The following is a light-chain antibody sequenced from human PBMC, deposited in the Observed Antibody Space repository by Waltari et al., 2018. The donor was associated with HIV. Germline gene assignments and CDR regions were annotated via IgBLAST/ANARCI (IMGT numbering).Light chain of an antibody. CDR2: NNN. Sequence: QRVTMSCSGGSFNVGSNTVNWYQQLPGTAPKLLIYNNNQRPSGVPDRFSGSKSGTSASLAISGLQSEDEADYYCVAWDDSLNGPVFGGGTKLTVL. J-gene: IGLJ2*01. CDR3: VAWDDSLNGPV. CDR1: SFNVGSNT. V-gene: IGLV1-44*01.